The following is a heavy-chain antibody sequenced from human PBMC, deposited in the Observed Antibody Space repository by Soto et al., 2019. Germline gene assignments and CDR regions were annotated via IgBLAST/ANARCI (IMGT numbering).Heavy chain of an antibody. CDR3: ARDSFYPGSGWYEAYNWFDP. CDR1: GGTFSSYA. CDR2: IIPIFGTA. Sequence: SVKVSCKASGGTFSSYAISWVRQAPGQGLEWMGGIIPIFGTANYAQKFQGRVTITADKSTSTAYMELSSLRSEDTAVYYCARDSFYPGSGWYEAYNWFDPWGQGTLVTVSS. D-gene: IGHD6-19*01. V-gene: IGHV1-69*06. J-gene: IGHJ5*02.